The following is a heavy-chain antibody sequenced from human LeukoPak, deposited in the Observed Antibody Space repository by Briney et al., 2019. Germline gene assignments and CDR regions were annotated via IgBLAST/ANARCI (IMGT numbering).Heavy chain of an antibody. V-gene: IGHV4-34*01. CDR3: ARGRVLRAIGLMVYACWFDP. CDR1: GGSSSGYY. Sequence: SETLSLTCAVYGGSSSGYYWSWIRQPPGKGLEWIGEINHSGSTNYNPSLKSRVTISVDTSKNQFSLKLSSVTAADTAVYYCARGRVLRAIGLMVYACWFDPWGQGTLVTVSS. D-gene: IGHD2-8*01. CDR2: INHSGST. J-gene: IGHJ5*02.